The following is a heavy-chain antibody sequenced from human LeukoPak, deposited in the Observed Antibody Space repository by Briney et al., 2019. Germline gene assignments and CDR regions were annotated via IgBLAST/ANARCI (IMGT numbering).Heavy chain of an antibody. CDR3: ARAVITFGGVVAKGFDC. J-gene: IGHJ4*02. Sequence: SETLSLTCTVSGGSFSSYYWSWIRQPPGKGLEWIGYIYYSGNTDYNPSLKSRVTMSLDTSKNQFSLNLSSVTAADTAVYYCARAVITFGGVVAKGFDCWGQGTLVTVSS. CDR1: GGSFSSYY. V-gene: IGHV4-59*01. D-gene: IGHD3-16*02. CDR2: IYYSGNT.